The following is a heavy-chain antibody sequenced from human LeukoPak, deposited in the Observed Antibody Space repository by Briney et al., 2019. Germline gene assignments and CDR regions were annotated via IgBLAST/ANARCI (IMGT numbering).Heavy chain of an antibody. J-gene: IGHJ4*02. Sequence: GGSLRLSCSASGFTFSSCAMHWVSQAPGKGLEYVSTISTNGGSTSYADSVKGRFTISRDNAMDTLYLQMSSLRAEDTAVYYCVKDLSGRYTFDYWGQGTLVTVSS. CDR1: GFTFSSCA. V-gene: IGHV3-64D*06. D-gene: IGHD1-26*01. CDR2: ISTNGGST. CDR3: VKDLSGRYTFDY.